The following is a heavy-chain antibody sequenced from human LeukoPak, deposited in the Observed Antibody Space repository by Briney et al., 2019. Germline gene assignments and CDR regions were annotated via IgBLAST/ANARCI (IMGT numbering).Heavy chain of an antibody. CDR1: GGSISSYY. V-gene: IGHV4-34*01. D-gene: IGHD3-10*01. Sequence: SETLSLTCTVSGGSISSYYWSWIRQPPGKGLEWIGEINHSGSTNYNPSLKSRVTISVDTSKNQFSLKLSSVTAADTAVYYCARGLAVRGVMFYYYYYGMDVWGQGTTVTVSS. CDR2: INHSGST. J-gene: IGHJ6*02. CDR3: ARGLAVRGVMFYYYYYGMDV.